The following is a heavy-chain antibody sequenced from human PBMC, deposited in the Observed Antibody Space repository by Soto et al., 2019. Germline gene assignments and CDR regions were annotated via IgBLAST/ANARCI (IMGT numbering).Heavy chain of an antibody. D-gene: IGHD1-26*01. J-gene: IGHJ2*01. Sequence: QVQLQESGPGLVKPSETLSLTCTVSGGSISSYYWSWIRQPPGKGLEWIGYIYYSGSTNYNPSLKSRVTISVDTSKNQFSLKLSSVTAADTAVYYCARDLGYSGTTGCWYFDLWGRGTLVTVSS. CDR2: IYYSGST. V-gene: IGHV4-59*01. CDR1: GGSISSYY. CDR3: ARDLGYSGTTGCWYFDL.